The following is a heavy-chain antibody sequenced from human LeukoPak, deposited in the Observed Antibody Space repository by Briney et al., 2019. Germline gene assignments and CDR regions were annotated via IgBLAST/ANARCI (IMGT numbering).Heavy chain of an antibody. CDR2: INPNSGGT. CDR1: GYTFTSYA. CDR3: ARAGTVEMTPLDY. V-gene: IGHV1-2*04. D-gene: IGHD5-24*01. Sequence: ASVKVSCKASGYTFTSYAMNWVRQAPGQGLEWMGWINPNSGGTNYAQKFQGWVTMTRDTSISTAYMGLSRLRSDDTAVYYCARAGTVEMTPLDYWGQGTLVTVSS. J-gene: IGHJ4*02.